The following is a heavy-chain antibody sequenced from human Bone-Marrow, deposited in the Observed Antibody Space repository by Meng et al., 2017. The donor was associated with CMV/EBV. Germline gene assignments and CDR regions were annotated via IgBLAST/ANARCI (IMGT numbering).Heavy chain of an antibody. V-gene: IGHV1-18*01. CDR3: ARFIGYCSSTSCYTLYYYYGMDV. CDR1: GYTFTSYD. CDR2: ISAYNGNT. J-gene: IGHJ6*02. Sequence: ASVKVSCKASGYTFTSYDINWVRQAPGQGLEWMGWISAYNGNTNYAQKLQGRVTMTTDTSTSTAYMELRSLRSDDTAVYYCARFIGYCSSTSCYTLYYYYGMDVWGQGTTVTVSS. D-gene: IGHD2-2*02.